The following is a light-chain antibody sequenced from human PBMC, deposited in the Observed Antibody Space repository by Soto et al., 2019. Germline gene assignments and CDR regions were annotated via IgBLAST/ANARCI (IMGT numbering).Light chain of an antibody. Sequence: EIVLTQSPGTLSLSPGERATLSCRASQGVSSSHLAWYQQKPGQGPRLLIYDAYTRATAIPDRFSGSGSGTDFTLTISRLEPEDFAVYYCQHYGTPPYAFGQGTKLESK. CDR2: DAY. V-gene: IGKV3-20*01. CDR3: QHYGTPPYA. CDR1: QGVSSSH. J-gene: IGKJ2*01.